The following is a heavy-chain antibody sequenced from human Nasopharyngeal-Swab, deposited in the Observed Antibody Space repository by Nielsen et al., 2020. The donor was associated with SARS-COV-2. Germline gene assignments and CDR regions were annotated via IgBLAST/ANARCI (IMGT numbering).Heavy chain of an antibody. Sequence: WIRQPPGKGLEWVSVIYSGGSTYYADSVKGRFTISRDNSKNTLYLQMNSLRAEDTAVYYCARGWIQLWTSYFDYWGQGTLVTVSS. CDR2: IYSGGST. CDR3: ARGWIQLWTSYFDY. V-gene: IGHV3-53*01. D-gene: IGHD5-18*01. J-gene: IGHJ4*02.